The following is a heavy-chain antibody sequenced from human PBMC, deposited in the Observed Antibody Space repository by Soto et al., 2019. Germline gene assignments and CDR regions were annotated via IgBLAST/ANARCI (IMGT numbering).Heavy chain of an antibody. CDR1: GFTFSSYA. CDR3: ARDSRPYGSNPAEYFQY. D-gene: IGHD3-16*01. V-gene: IGHV3-30-3*01. CDR2: ISYDGSNQ. Sequence: QVQLVESGGDVVQPGRSLRLSCAASGFTFSSYAMHWVRQAPGKGLEWVAIISYDGSNQYYADSVKGRFTISRDNSKNTVFLQMNSLRVEDTAVYYCARDSRPYGSNPAEYFQYWGQGTLGTVSS. J-gene: IGHJ1*01.